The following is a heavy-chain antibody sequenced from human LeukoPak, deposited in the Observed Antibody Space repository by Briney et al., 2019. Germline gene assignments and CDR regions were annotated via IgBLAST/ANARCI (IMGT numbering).Heavy chain of an antibody. Sequence: SGPMLVKPTQTLTLTCTFSGFSLSTRGVGVGWVRQPPGKALEWLALIYWDDDKRYNSSLKSRLTITKDTSKNQVVLTMTNVDPVDTATYYCVHRRIYSPFDYWGQGALVTVSS. J-gene: IGHJ4*02. V-gene: IGHV2-5*02. D-gene: IGHD4-11*01. CDR2: IYWDDDK. CDR3: VHRRIYSPFDY. CDR1: GFSLSTRGVG.